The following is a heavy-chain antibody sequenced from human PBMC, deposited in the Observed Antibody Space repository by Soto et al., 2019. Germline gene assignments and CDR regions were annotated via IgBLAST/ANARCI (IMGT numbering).Heavy chain of an antibody. CDR1: GGPFNNYA. V-gene: IGHV1-69*01. J-gene: IGHJ5*02. CDR2: IVPRFASA. Sequence: QVHLVQSGAEVKKPGSSVKVSCKASGGPFNNYAFSWVRQAPGQGLEWMGGIVPRFASANYAQKFQGRVSITADESTTTTSMELRSLRSEDTAVYYCARDPVRTQWWPRWGWFDPWGQGTLVTVSS. CDR3: ARDPVRTQWWPRWGWFDP. D-gene: IGHD2-8*01.